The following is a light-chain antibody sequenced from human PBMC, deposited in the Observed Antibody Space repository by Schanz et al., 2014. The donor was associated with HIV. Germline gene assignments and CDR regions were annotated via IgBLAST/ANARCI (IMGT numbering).Light chain of an antibody. J-gene: IGLJ2*01. V-gene: IGLV1-51*01. CDR3: ATWDATLREAV. Sequence: QSVLTQPHSVSAAPGQRVTISCSGSAFNIGQNYVSWFQQFPGTAPKLLIYANHQRPLEIPDRFSGSKTGTSATLDISGLQTGDEADYYCATWDATLREAVFGGGTKLTV. CDR1: AFNIGQNY. CDR2: ANH.